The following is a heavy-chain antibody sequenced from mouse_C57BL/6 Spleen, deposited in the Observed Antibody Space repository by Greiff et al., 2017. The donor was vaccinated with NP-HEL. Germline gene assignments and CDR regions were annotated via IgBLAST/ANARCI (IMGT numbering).Heavy chain of an antibody. V-gene: IGHV5-4*03. CDR2: ISDGGSYT. J-gene: IGHJ1*03. CDR1: GFTFSSYA. Sequence: EVKLVESGGGLVKPGGSLKLSCAASGFTFSSYAMSWVRQTPEKRLEWVATISDGGSYTYYPDNVKGRFTISRDNAKNNLYLQMSHLKSEDTAMYYCARALGSSYRYWYFDVWGTGTTVTVSS. D-gene: IGHD1-1*01. CDR3: ARALGSSYRYWYFDV.